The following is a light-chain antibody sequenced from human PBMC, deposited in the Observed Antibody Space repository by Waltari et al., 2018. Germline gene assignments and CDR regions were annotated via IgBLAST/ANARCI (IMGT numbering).Light chain of an antibody. CDR1: PSISSY. CDR2: AAS. V-gene: IGKV1-39*01. Sequence: DIQMTQSPSSLSASVGDRVTITSRASPSISSYLNWYQQKPGKAPKLLIYAASSLQSGVPSRFSGSGSGTDFTLTISSLQPEDFATYYCQQSYSILYTFGQGTKLEIK. CDR3: QQSYSILYT. J-gene: IGKJ2*01.